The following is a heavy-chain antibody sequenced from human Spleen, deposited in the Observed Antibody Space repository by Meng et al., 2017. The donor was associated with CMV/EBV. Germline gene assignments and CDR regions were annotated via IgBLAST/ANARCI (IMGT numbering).Heavy chain of an antibody. CDR2: INPNSGGT. D-gene: IGHD1-26*01. CDR1: RDTFTNYY. V-gene: IGHV1-2*02. J-gene: IGHJ4*02. Sequence: ASVKVSCKTSRDTFTNYYIHWVRQAPGQGLEWMGWINPNSGGTNYAQKFQGRVTMTRDTSISTAYMELSRLRSDDTAVYYCARVESGSHDYWGQGTLVTVSS. CDR3: ARVESGSHDY.